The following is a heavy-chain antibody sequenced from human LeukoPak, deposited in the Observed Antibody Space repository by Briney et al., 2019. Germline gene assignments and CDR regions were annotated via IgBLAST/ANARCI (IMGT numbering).Heavy chain of an antibody. CDR1: GYTFTSNA. CDR3: ARVWELGIYCSSTSSQTYYFDY. D-gene: IGHD2-2*01. CDR2: ISAYNGNT. J-gene: IGHJ4*02. Sequence: ASVKVSCKASGYTFTSNAISWVRQAPGQGLEWMGWISAYNGNTNYAQKLQGRVTMTTDTSTSTAYMELRSLRSDDTAVYYCARVWELGIYCSSTSSQTYYFDYWGQGTLVTVSS. V-gene: IGHV1-18*01.